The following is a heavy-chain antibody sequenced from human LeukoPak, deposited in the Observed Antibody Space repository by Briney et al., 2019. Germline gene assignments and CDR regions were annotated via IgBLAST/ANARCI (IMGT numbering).Heavy chain of an antibody. Sequence: GGSLRLSCAGSGFTFSSYELNWVRQAPGKGLEWVSYISSSGSTIYYADSVKGRFTISRDNAKNSLYLQMNSLRAEDTAVYYCARAQSPNIAVAGFDYWGQGTLVTVSS. V-gene: IGHV3-48*03. J-gene: IGHJ4*02. CDR3: ARAQSPNIAVAGFDY. D-gene: IGHD6-19*01. CDR1: GFTFSSYE. CDR2: ISSSGSTI.